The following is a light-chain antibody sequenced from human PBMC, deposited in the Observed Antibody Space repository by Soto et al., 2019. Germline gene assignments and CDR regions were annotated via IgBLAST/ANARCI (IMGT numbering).Light chain of an antibody. J-gene: IGLJ2*01. CDR1: SSDVGGYNY. CDR2: DVT. CDR3: SSYSRSSTLV. Sequence: QSALTQPASVSGSPGQSITLSCTGTSSDVGGYNYVCWYQQHPGKAPKLMIYDVTYRPSGVSSRFSASKSGNTASLTISGLQAEDEADYYCSSYSRSSTLVFGGGTKLTVL. V-gene: IGLV2-14*03.